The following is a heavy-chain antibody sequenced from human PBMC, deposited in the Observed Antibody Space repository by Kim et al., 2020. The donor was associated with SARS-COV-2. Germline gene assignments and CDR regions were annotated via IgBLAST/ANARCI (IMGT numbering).Heavy chain of an antibody. CDR1: GFTFSSYA. V-gene: IGHV3-23*01. D-gene: IGHD6-13*01. CDR3: AKDGAPIRGSSFGY. CDR2: ISGSGGST. J-gene: IGHJ4*02. Sequence: GGSLRLSCAASGFTFSSYAMSWVRQAPGKGLEWVSAISGSGGSTYYADSVKGRFTISRDNSKNTLYLQMNSLRAEDTAGYYCAKDGAPIRGSSFGYWGQGTLVTVSS.